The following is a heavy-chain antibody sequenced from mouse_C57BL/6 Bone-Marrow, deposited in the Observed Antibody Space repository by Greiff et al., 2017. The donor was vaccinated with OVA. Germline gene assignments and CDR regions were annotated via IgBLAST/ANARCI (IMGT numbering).Heavy chain of an antibody. D-gene: IGHD1-1*01. V-gene: IGHV14-4*01. Sequence: DVQLQESGAELVRPGASVKLSCTASGFNIKDDYMHWVKQRPEQGLEWIGWIDPENGDTEYASKFQGKATITADTSSTTAYLQRNSLTSEDTAVYYCTPHYYGSSYDAYWGQGTLVTVSA. CDR3: TPHYYGSSYDAY. J-gene: IGHJ3*01. CDR2: IDPENGDT. CDR1: GFNIKDDY.